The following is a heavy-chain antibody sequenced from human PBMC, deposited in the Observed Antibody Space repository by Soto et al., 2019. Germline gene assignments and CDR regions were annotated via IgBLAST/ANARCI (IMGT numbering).Heavy chain of an antibody. D-gene: IGHD6-13*01. CDR3: ATSRYSSSWYNY. V-gene: IGHV3-23*01. CDR1: GFTFSSYA. J-gene: IGHJ4*02. Sequence: GGSLRLSCAASGFTFSSYAMSWVRQAPGKGLEWVAAMSGSGGSTYYADSGKGRFTISRDNSKNTLYLQMNSLRAEDTAVYYCATSRYSSSWYNYWGQGTLVTAPQ. CDR2: MSGSGGST.